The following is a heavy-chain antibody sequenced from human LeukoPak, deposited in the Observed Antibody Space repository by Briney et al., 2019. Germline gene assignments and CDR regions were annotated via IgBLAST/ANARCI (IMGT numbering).Heavy chain of an antibody. Sequence: ASVKVSCKASGYTFTSYGISWVRQAPGQGLEWMGWISAYNGNTNYAQKLQGRATMTTDTSTSTAYVELRSLRSDDTAVYYCARDSNDSSGYYPLNWFDPWGQGTLVTVSS. J-gene: IGHJ5*02. V-gene: IGHV1-18*01. CDR3: ARDSNDSSGYYPLNWFDP. CDR2: ISAYNGNT. D-gene: IGHD3-22*01. CDR1: GYTFTSYG.